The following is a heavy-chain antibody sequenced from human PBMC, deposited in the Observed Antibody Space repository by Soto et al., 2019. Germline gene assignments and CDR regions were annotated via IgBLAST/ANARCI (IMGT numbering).Heavy chain of an antibody. CDR2: IIPIFGTA. CDR3: ARDRGEYYYGSGSFSVGYYYYGLEV. CDR1: GGTFSSYA. J-gene: IGHJ6*02. Sequence: ASVKVSCKASGGTFSSYAISWVRQAPGQGLEWMGGIIPIFGTANYAQKFQGRVTITADESTSTAYMELSSLRSEDTAVYYCARDRGEYYYGSGSFSVGYYYYGLEVWGQGTLVTVSS. D-gene: IGHD3-10*01. V-gene: IGHV1-69*13.